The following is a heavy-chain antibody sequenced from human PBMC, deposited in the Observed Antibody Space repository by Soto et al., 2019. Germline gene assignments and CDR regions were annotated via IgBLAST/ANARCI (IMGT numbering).Heavy chain of an antibody. CDR2: IKSKTDGGTT. CDR3: TTVRGYCSSTSCYTTDY. J-gene: IGHJ4*02. CDR1: GFTFSNAW. Sequence: GGSLRLSCAASGFTFSNAWMSWVRQAPGKGLEWVGRIKSKTDGGTTDYAAPVKGRFTISRDDSKNTLYLQMNSLKTEDTAVYYCTTVRGYCSSTSCYTTDYWGQGTLVTVSS. D-gene: IGHD2-2*02. V-gene: IGHV3-15*01.